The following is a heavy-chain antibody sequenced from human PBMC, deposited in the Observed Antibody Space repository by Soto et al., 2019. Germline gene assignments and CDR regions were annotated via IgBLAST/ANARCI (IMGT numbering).Heavy chain of an antibody. CDR1: GFTFRSYW. Sequence: GGSLRLSCAASGFTFRSYWMHWVRQAPGKGLVWVSRINSDGSSTNYADSVKGRFTISRDNAKNSLYLQMNSLRAEDTAVYYCARDHHRYSGYDYVDYWGQGTLVTVSS. V-gene: IGHV3-74*01. J-gene: IGHJ4*02. CDR3: ARDHHRYSGYDYVDY. CDR2: INSDGSST. D-gene: IGHD5-12*01.